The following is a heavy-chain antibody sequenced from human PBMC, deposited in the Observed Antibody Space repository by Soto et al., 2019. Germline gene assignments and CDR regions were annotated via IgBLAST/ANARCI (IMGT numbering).Heavy chain of an antibody. J-gene: IGHJ4*02. CDR3: ARKATVTTCFDY. CDR2: IYYSGST. D-gene: IGHD4-17*01. Sequence: PSETLSLTCAVSGGSISSGGYYWSWIRQHPGKGLEWIGYIYYSGSTYYNPSLKSRVTISVDTSKNQFSLKLSSVTAADTAVYYCARKATVTTCFDYWGQGTLVTV. V-gene: IGHV4-31*11. CDR1: GGSISSGGYY.